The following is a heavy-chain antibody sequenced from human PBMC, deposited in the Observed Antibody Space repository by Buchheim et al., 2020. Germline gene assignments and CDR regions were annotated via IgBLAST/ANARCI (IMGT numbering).Heavy chain of an antibody. CDR2: IKSKTDGRTT. D-gene: IGHD6-13*01. CDR3: TTAHSSSWYLPEGFDY. J-gene: IGHJ4*02. V-gene: IGHV3-15*01. Sequence: EVQLVESGGGLVKPGGSLRLSCAASGFTFSNAWMSWVRQAPGKGLEWVGRIKSKTDGRTTDYAAPVKGRFTIPRDDSKNTLYLQMNSLKTEDTAVYYCTTAHSSSWYLPEGFDYWGQGTL. CDR1: GFTFSNAW.